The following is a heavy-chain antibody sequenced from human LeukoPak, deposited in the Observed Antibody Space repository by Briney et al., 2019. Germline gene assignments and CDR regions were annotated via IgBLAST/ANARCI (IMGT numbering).Heavy chain of an antibody. V-gene: IGHV4-39*07. CDR3: ARQAERQRLLFDP. D-gene: IGHD1-1*01. Sequence: SETLSLTCTVSGGSISSTSYYWGWIRQPPGKGLEWIGSIYYSGSTYYNPSLKSRVAISADRSKNQFSLKVSSVTAADTAVYYCARQAERQRLLFDPWGQGTLVTVSS. CDR1: GGSISSTSYY. J-gene: IGHJ5*02. CDR2: IYYSGST.